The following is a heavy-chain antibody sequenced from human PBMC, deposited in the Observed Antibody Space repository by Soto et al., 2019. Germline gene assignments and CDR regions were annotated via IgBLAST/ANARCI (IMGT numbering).Heavy chain of an antibody. D-gene: IGHD6-6*01. J-gene: IGHJ5*02. CDR1: GYTFTGYY. CDR2: INPNSGGT. V-gene: IGHV1-2*02. Sequence: QVQLVQSGAEVKKPGASVKVSCKASGYTFTGYYMYWVRQAPGQGLEWMGWINPNSGGTNYAQKFQGRVTMTRDTSISTAYMELSRLRSDDTAVYYCAREGVKQLVRTNWFDPWGQGTLVTVSS. CDR3: AREGVKQLVRTNWFDP.